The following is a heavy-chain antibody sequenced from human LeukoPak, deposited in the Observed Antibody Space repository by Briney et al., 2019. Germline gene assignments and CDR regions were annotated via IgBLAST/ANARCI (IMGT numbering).Heavy chain of an antibody. D-gene: IGHD1-1*01. CDR1: GYTFTGYY. J-gene: IGHJ6*02. Sequence: GASVKASCKASGYTFTGYYMNWVRQAPGQGLEWMGWINPNSGGTNYAQKFQGWVTMTRDTSISTAYMELSRLRSDDTAVYYCARAGPTGTTYYYYGMDVWGQGTTVTVSS. V-gene: IGHV1-2*04. CDR2: INPNSGGT. CDR3: ARAGPTGTTYYYYGMDV.